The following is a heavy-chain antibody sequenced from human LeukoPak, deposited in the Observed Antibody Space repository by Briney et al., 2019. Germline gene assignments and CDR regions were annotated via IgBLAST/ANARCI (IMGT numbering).Heavy chain of an antibody. V-gene: IGHV3-48*03. J-gene: IGHJ4*02. CDR2: ISSSGSLI. Sequence: GGSLRLSCAASGFTFSNYEMNWVRQAPGQGLEWVSFISSSGSLIYYADSVKGRFTISRDSAKNSLYLQMDSLRVEDTAVYYCAKVSGSGWHFDHWGQGTLVTVSS. CDR1: GFTFSNYE. CDR3: AKVSGSGWHFDH. D-gene: IGHD6-19*01.